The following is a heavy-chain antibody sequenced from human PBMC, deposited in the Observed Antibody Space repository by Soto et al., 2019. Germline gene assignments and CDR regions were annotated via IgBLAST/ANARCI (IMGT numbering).Heavy chain of an antibody. Sequence: QVQLQQWGAGLLKPSETLSLTCAVYGGSFSGYYWSWIRQPPGKGLEWIGEINHSGSTNYNPSLKSRXXIXVXXSKNQFSLKLSSVTAADTAVYYCARGPGIAAAGGYWGQGTLVTVSS. CDR1: GGSFSGYY. J-gene: IGHJ4*02. V-gene: IGHV4-34*01. D-gene: IGHD6-13*01. CDR2: INHSGST. CDR3: ARGPGIAAAGGY.